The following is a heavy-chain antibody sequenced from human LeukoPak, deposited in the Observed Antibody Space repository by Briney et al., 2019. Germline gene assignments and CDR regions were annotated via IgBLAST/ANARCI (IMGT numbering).Heavy chain of an antibody. D-gene: IGHD6-13*01. V-gene: IGHV3-48*03. CDR2: ISSSGRTI. J-gene: IGHJ4*02. CDR3: ARGGPSSSSFNY. CDR1: GFTFDDYA. Sequence: QPGRSLLLSCAAAGFTFDDYAMHRGRQAPGKGLEGVSYISSSGRTIYYADSVEGRFTISRDNAKNSLYLQMNSLRAEDTAVYYCARGGPSSSSFNYWGQGTLVTVSS.